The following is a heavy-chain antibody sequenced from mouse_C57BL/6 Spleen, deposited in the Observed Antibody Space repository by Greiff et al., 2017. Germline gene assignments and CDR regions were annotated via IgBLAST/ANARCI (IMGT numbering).Heavy chain of an antibody. CDR1: GYTFTDYN. D-gene: IGHD1-1*01. V-gene: IGHV1-22*01. J-gene: IGHJ4*01. CDR3: ARFTTVVARAMDY. Sequence: VQLQQSGPELVKPGASVKMSCKASGYTFTDYNMHWVKQSHGKSLAWIGYINPNNGGTSYNQKFKGKATLTVNKSSSTAYMELRSLTSEDSAVYYCARFTTVVARAMDYWGQGTSVTVSS. CDR2: INPNNGGT.